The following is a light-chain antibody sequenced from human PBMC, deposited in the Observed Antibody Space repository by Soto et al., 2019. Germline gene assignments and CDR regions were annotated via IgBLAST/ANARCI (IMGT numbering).Light chain of an antibody. Sequence: EIVLTQSPGTLSLSPGERATLSCRASQSVSNNYLAWYQQKPGQAPRLLIYGASNRATGIPDRFSGSGSGTEFTLTISSLQSEDFAVYYCQQYNNGPPMGTFGGGTKVDIK. CDR2: GAS. CDR3: QQYNNGPPMGT. CDR1: QSVSNN. V-gene: IGKV3D-15*01. J-gene: IGKJ4*01.